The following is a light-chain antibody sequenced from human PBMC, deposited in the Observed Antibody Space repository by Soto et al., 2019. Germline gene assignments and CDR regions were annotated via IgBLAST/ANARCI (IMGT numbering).Light chain of an antibody. CDR2: GNS. CDR3: QSYDSSRAVV. Sequence: QAVVTQPPSVSGAPGQRVTISCTGSSSNIGAGYDVHWYQQLPGTAPKLLIYGNSNRPSGVPDRFSGSKSGTSASLAITGLQAEDEADYYCQSYDSSRAVVFGGGTKVTVL. J-gene: IGLJ2*01. CDR1: SSNIGAGYD. V-gene: IGLV1-40*01.